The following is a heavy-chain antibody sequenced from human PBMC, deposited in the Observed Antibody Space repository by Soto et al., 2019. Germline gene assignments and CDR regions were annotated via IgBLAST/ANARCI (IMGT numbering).Heavy chain of an antibody. CDR2: IKSKTDGGTT. CDR3: TSPLPPDYYYYYMDV. CDR1: GFTSSNAW. V-gene: IGHV3-15*01. J-gene: IGHJ6*03. Sequence: PGGSLRLSCAASGFTSSNAWMSWVRQAPGKGLEWVGRIKSKTDGGTTDYAAPVKGRFTISRDDSKNTLYLQMNSLKTEDTAVYYCTSPLPPDYYYYYMDVWGKGTTVTVSS.